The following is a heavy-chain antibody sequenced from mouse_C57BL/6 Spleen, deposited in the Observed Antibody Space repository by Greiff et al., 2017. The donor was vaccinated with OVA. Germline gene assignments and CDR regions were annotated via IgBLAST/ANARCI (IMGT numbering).Heavy chain of an antibody. CDR3: ARKGSDRIDY. D-gene: IGHD1-3*01. V-gene: IGHV1-61*01. CDR2: IYPSDSET. J-gene: IGHJ3*01. Sequence: QVQLKQPGAELVRPGSSVKLSCKASGYTFTSYWMDWVKQRPGQGLEWIGNIYPSDSETHYNQKFKDKATLTVDQSSSTAYMQLSSLTSEDSAVYYCARKGSDRIDYWGQGTLVTVSA. CDR1: GYTFTSYW.